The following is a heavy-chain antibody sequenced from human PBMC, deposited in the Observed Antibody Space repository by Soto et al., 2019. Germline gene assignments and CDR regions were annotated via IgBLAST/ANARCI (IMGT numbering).Heavy chain of an antibody. CDR2: IYYSGST. CDR1: GGSISPYY. J-gene: IGHJ4*02. CDR3: ARDIGGYYDSSSYAN. V-gene: IGHV4-59*01. D-gene: IGHD3-22*01. Sequence: PSETLSLTCTVPGGSISPYYWSWIRKPPGRGLEWIGYIYYSGSTNYNPSLKSRVTISVDTSKNQFSLKLSSVTAADTAVNYCARDIGGYYDSSSYANWGQGTLVT.